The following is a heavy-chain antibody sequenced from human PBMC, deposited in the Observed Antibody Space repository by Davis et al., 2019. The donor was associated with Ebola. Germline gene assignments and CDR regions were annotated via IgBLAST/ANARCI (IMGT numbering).Heavy chain of an antibody. D-gene: IGHD3-9*01. CDR3: ARVNAMTGYSRFDS. CDR2: LGTSADT. Sequence: GESLKISCEASGFIFSSYVMSWVRQAPGKGLEWVSTLGTSADTYYADSVKGRFTISRDNSKNTLYLQMNSLRAEDTAFYHCARVNAMTGYSRFDSWGQGTLVTVSS. J-gene: IGHJ5*01. V-gene: IGHV3-23*01. CDR1: GFIFSSYV.